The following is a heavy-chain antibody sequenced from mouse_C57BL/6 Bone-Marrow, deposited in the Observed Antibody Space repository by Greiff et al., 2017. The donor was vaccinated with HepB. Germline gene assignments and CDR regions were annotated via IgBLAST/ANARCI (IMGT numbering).Heavy chain of an antibody. CDR3: ARHSIYYGNYRYAMDY. CDR1: GFTFSSYG. J-gene: IGHJ4*01. V-gene: IGHV5-6*01. CDR2: ISSGGSYT. D-gene: IGHD2-1*01. Sequence: EVKVVESGGDLVKPGGSLKLSCAASGFTFSSYGMSWVRQTPDKRLEWVATISSGGSYTYYPDSVKGRFTISRDNAKNTLYLQMSSLKSEDTAMYYCARHSIYYGNYRYAMDYWGQGTSVTVSS.